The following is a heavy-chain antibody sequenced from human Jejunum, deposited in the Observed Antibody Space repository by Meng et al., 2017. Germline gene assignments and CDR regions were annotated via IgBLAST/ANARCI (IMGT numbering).Heavy chain of an antibody. V-gene: IGHV4-39*01. J-gene: IGHJ4*02. CDR1: GGATITTGYY. CDR3: AINFLTMAKDYFDY. Sequence: QVQLQESGPGLVKPSETLSLTCTVSGGATITTGYYWGWIRQPPGQGLEWMGSIYYSGSTYYNSPLQSRLTISVDTSKNHFSLKLMSVTAAETAIYYCAINFLTMAKDYFDYWGQGTLVTVSS. D-gene: IGHD5-24*01. CDR2: IYYSGST.